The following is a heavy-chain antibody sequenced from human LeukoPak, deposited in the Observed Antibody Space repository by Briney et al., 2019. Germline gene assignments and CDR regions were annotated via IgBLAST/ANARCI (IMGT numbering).Heavy chain of an antibody. V-gene: IGHV4-31*03. Sequence: SETLSLTCTVSGGSISSGGYYWSWIRQHPGKGLEWIGYIYYSGSTYYNPSLKSRVTISVDTSKNQFSLKLSSATAADTAVYYCARGPLIGRDGYNSRNPPLVWGQGTLVTVSS. CDR3: ARGPLIGRDGYNSRNPPLV. CDR1: GGSISSGGYY. J-gene: IGHJ4*02. D-gene: IGHD5-24*01. CDR2: IYYSGST.